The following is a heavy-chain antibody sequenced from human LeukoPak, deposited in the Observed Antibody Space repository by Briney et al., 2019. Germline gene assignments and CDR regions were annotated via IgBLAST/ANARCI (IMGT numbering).Heavy chain of an antibody. CDR2: ISYSGNT. J-gene: IGHJ4*02. CDR3: ASGYNYGQFDH. CDR1: GGSVTSHY. V-gene: IGHV4-59*08. D-gene: IGHD5-18*01. Sequence: SETLSLTCTVSGGSVTSHYWSWIRQPPGKGLEWIGYISYSGNTNYNPSLKSRVTISVDTSKNQFSLKLSSVTAADTVVYYCASGYNYGQFDHWGQGTLVTVSS.